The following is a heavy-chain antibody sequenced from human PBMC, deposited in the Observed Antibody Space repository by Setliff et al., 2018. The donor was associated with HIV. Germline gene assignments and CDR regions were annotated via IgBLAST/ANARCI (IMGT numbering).Heavy chain of an antibody. V-gene: IGHV3-23*01. CDR2: ISSSSRSK. CDR3: AKSITMIVVVDY. D-gene: IGHD3-22*01. Sequence: GESLKISCAAFGFTFSSYGMHWVRQAPGKGLEWVSSISSSSRSKYYADSVKGRFTISRDNSKNTLYLQMNGLRAEDTAVYYCAKSITMIVVVDYWGQGTLVTVSS. CDR1: GFTFSSYG. J-gene: IGHJ4*02.